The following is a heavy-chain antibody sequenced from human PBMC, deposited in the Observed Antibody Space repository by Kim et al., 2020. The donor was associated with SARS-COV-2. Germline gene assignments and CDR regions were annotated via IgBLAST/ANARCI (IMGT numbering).Heavy chain of an antibody. D-gene: IGHD6-13*01. J-gene: IGHJ4*02. Sequence: GGSLRLSCAASGFTFSSYEMNWVRQAPGKGLEWVSYISSSGSTIYYADSVKGRFTISRDNAKNSLYLQMNSLRAEDTAVYYCVASIRSSSWYAARDYWGQGTLVTVSS. CDR2: ISSSGSTI. CDR1: GFTFSSYE. CDR3: VASIRSSSWYAARDY. V-gene: IGHV3-48*03.